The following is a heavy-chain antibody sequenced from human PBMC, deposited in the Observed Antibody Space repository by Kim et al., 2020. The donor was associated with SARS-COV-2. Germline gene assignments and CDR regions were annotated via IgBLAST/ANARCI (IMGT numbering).Heavy chain of an antibody. CDR1: GFIFSNYG. D-gene: IGHD2-15*01. Sequence: GGSLRLSCAGSGFIFSNYGMHWVRQAPGKGLEWVAVIWPDGSNKYYADSVKGRFTISRDDSKNTLYLQMNSLRAEDTALYYCAYVTPPGGTFYLGLWGQGTLVTVSS. J-gene: IGHJ4*02. CDR2: IWPDGSNK. V-gene: IGHV3-33*01. CDR3: AYVTPPGGTFYLGL.